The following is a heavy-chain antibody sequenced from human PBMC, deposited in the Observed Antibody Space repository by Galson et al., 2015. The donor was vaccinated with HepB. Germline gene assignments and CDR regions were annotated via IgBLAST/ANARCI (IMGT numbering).Heavy chain of an antibody. D-gene: IGHD3-22*01. Sequence: SLRLSCAGSGFTFSNYWMHWVRQAPGKGLVWVSRIHSDGSSTNYADSVRGRFTISRDNAKNMLYLQMSSLRAEDTAVYYCERGAGRVWAGGIYSYSYTGLDVCVEGTTVTVSS. CDR1: GFTFSNYW. CDR3: ERGAGRVWAGGIYSYSYTGLDV. V-gene: IGHV3-74*01. J-gene: IGHJ6*04. CDR2: IHSDGSST.